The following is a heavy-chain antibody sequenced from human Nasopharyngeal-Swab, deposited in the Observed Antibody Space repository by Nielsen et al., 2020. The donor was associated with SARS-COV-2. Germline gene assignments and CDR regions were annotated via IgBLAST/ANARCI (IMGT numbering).Heavy chain of an antibody. V-gene: IGHV3-30*18. CDR3: AKSMAYFQLSGTYNLDF. CDR1: GFTLNHFG. Sequence: GGSLRLSCAASGFTLNHFGMHWVRQAPGKGLEWVSFISYEGSIRNYIDSVKGRFTVSRDSSKNTVYLQMNSLRPDDTAVYFCAKSMAYFQLSGTYNLDFWGQGTQVTVSS. D-gene: IGHD2/OR15-2a*01. J-gene: IGHJ4*02. CDR2: ISYEGSIR.